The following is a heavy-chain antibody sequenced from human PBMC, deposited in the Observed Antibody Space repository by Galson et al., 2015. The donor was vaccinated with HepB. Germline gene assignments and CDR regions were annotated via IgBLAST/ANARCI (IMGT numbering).Heavy chain of an antibody. J-gene: IGHJ6*02. CDR3: ARDRAYSYGQGFFSYFGLDV. CDR2: IEQDGKQK. V-gene: IGHV3-7*03. CDR1: GFTFSSFC. Sequence: SLRLSCAASGFTFSSFCMTWVRQAPGKGLEWVASIEQDGKQKYYVDSVKGRFTIARDNAKNSLYLQVNSLRADDTAIYYCARDRAYSYGQGFFSYFGLDVCGHGIAVTVSS. D-gene: IGHD5-18*01.